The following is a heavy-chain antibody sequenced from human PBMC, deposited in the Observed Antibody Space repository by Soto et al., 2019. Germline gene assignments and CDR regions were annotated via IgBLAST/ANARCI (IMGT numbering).Heavy chain of an antibody. CDR2: ISYDGSNK. J-gene: IGHJ4*02. V-gene: IGHV3-30*18. Sequence: QVQLVESGGGVVQPGRSLRLSCAASGFTFSSYGMHWVRQAPGKGLEWVAVISYDGSNKYYADSVKGRFTISRDNSKNTLYLQMNSLRAEDTAVYYCAKVYKQQLVGGLFDYWGQGTLVTVSS. CDR1: GFTFSSYG. CDR3: AKVYKQQLVGGLFDY. D-gene: IGHD6-6*01.